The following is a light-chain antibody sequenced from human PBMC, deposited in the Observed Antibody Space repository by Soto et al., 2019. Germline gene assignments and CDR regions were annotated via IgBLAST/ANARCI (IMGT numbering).Light chain of an antibody. CDR1: QSVDNN. CDR2: GAS. CDR3: QQYNSWPA. Sequence: ETVMTQSPATLSVSPGERVTLSCRASQSVDNNLAWYQQKPGQAPRLLIYGASTRATGVSDRFSGSGSGTEFTLTISSLQSEDFAVYYCQQYNSWPAFDQGTKVEIK. V-gene: IGKV3-15*01. J-gene: IGKJ1*01.